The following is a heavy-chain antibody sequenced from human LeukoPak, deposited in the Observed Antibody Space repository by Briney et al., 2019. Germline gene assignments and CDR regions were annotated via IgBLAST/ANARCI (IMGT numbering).Heavy chain of an antibody. D-gene: IGHD2/OR15-2a*01. V-gene: IGHV1-18*01. Sequence: GASVTVSFTASGYTFTTYGINWVRQAPGQGLEWMGWISTYNGNTDYAQNLQGRVTFTTDTSTSTAYMELRSLRSDDTAVYYCARGLYGDYWGQGTLVTVSS. CDR1: GYTFTTYG. CDR2: ISTYNGNT. J-gene: IGHJ4*02. CDR3: ARGLYGDY.